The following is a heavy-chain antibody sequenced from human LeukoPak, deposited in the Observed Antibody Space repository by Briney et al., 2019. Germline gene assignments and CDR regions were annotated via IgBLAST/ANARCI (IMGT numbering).Heavy chain of an antibody. CDR2: IKQDGSEK. Sequence: GGSLRLSCAASGFTFSSYWMSWVRQAPGKGLEWVANIKQDGSEKYYVDSVKGRFTISRDNAKNSLYLQMNSLRAEDTAVYYCARDLGSDSSGGCYHYFDDWGQGTLVTVSS. V-gene: IGHV3-7*05. J-gene: IGHJ4*02. CDR1: GFTFSSYW. D-gene: IGHD3-22*01. CDR3: ARDLGSDSSGGCYHYFDD.